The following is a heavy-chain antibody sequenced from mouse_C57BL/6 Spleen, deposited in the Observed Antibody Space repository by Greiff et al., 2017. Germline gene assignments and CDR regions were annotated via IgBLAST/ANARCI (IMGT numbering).Heavy chain of an antibody. CDR2: IYPGDGDT. V-gene: IGHV1-82*01. CDR3: ARSITTKAMDY. D-gene: IGHD1-1*01. CDR1: GYAFSSSW. J-gene: IGHJ4*01. Sequence: QVQLQQSGPELVKPGASVKISCKASGYAFSSSWMNWVKQRPGKGLEWIGRIYPGDGDTNYNGKFKGKATLTADKSSSTAYMQLSSLTSEDSAVYFCARSITTKAMDYWGQGTSVTVSS.